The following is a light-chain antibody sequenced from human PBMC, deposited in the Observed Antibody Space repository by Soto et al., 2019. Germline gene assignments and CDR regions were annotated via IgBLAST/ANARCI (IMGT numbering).Light chain of an antibody. Sequence: DIVMTQSPDSLAVSLGERATINCKASQSVLYSSNNKNYLAWYQQKPGQPPTLLIYWASTRESGVPDRFSGSESGTDFTLTISSLQAEDVAVYYGQQYFTTPWTFGQGTKVEI. V-gene: IGKV4-1*01. CDR1: QSVLYSSNNKNY. CDR2: WAS. CDR3: QQYFTTPWT. J-gene: IGKJ1*01.